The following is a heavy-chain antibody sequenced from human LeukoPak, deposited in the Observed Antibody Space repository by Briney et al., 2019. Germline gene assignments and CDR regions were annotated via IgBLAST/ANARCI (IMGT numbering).Heavy chain of an antibody. J-gene: IGHJ2*01. D-gene: IGHD3-22*01. V-gene: IGHV4-59*01. Sequence: SETLSLTCTVSGVSISGYYWSWIRQPPGKGLEYIGYIHYSGRTNYNPSLKSRVTILVDTSNNPFSLKLSSVTAADTAVYYCVRPSLHSSGNNWYFDLWGRGTLVTVSS. CDR2: IHYSGRT. CDR1: GVSISGYY. CDR3: VRPSLHSSGNNWYFDL.